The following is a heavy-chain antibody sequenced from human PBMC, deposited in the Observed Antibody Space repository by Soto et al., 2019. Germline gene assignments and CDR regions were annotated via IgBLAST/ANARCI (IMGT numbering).Heavy chain of an antibody. V-gene: IGHV4-31*03. Sequence: QVQLQESGPGLVQPSQTLSLTCTVSGGSISSGGYYWSWIRQHPGKGLEWIGYIYYRGSTYYNPSLKSRVTISVDTSKNQFSLKLSSVTASGTAVYYCAVARRLYGSGSYYIPYPRGMDVWGEGTKVTVSS. CDR1: GGSISSGGYY. CDR3: AVARRLYGSGSYYIPYPRGMDV. D-gene: IGHD3-10*01. CDR2: IYYRGST. J-gene: IGHJ6*04.